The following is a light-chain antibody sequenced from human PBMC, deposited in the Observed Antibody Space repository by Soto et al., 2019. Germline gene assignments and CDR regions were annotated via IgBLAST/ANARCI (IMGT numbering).Light chain of an antibody. CDR3: SSYTSSSPPYV. J-gene: IGLJ1*01. CDR2: EVS. CDR1: SSDVGGYNY. Sequence: LAQPASVSGSPGQSITISCTGTSSDVGGYNYVSWYQQHPGKAPKLMIYEVSNRPSGVSNRFSGSKSGNTASLTISGLQAEDEADYYCSSYTSSSPPYVFGTGTKVTVL. V-gene: IGLV2-14*01.